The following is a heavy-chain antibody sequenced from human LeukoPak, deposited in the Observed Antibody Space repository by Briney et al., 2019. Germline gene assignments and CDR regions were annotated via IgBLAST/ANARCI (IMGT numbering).Heavy chain of an antibody. CDR1: GGTFSSYA. CDR3: GRGIQSFDP. J-gene: IGHJ5*02. Sequence: ASVKVSCKASGGTFSSYAISWVRQAPGQGLEWMGWINPKSGDTNYAQKFQDRVTMTRDTSTSTGYMELRSLRSEDTAVYYCGRGIQSFDPWGQGTLVTVSS. V-gene: IGHV1-2*02. CDR2: INPKSGDT.